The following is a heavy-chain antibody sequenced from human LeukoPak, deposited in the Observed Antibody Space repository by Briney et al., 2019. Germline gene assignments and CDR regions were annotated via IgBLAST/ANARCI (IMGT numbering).Heavy chain of an antibody. CDR2: ISGSGGST. V-gene: IGHV3-23*01. J-gene: IGHJ4*02. Sequence: GGSLRLSCAASGFTFNSYAMSWVRQAPGKGLEWVSAISGSGGSTYYADSVKGRFTISRDNSKNTLYLQMNSLRAEDTAVYYCAKDLHVLRFLEWHSYYFDYWGQGTLVTVSS. CDR1: GFTFNSYA. CDR3: AKDLHVLRFLEWHSYYFDY. D-gene: IGHD3-3*01.